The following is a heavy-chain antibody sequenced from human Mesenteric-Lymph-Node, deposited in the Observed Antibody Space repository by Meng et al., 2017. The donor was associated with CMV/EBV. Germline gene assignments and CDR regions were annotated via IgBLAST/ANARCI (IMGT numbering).Heavy chain of an antibody. V-gene: IGHV4-59*01. CDR3: ARGGVIGDAFDI. CDR1: GDSMYNYY. Sequence: SETLSLTCIVSGDSMYNYYWNWIRQPPGKGLEWIGYIYHSGSTNYYPSLKSRVTMSVDTSKNQFSLQLSSVTAADTAVYYCARGGVIGDAFDIWGQGTTVTVSS. D-gene: IGHD3-10*01. J-gene: IGHJ3*02. CDR2: IYHSGST.